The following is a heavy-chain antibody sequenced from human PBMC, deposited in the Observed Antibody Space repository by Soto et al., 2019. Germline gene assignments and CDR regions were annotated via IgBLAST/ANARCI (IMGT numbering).Heavy chain of an antibody. V-gene: IGHV4-59*01. CDR2: IHYSGST. Sequence: SETLSLTCTVSGGSIGSSYWGWIRQPPGKGLEWIGYIHYSGSTNYNPSLKSRVTISVDTSENQFSLKLSSLTAADTAVYYCARVTAMTSFDYWGQGTLVTVSS. CDR3: ARVTAMTSFDY. J-gene: IGHJ4*02. CDR1: GGSIGSSY. D-gene: IGHD5-18*01.